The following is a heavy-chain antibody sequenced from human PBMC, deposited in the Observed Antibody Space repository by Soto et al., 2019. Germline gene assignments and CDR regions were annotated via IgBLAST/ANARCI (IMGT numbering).Heavy chain of an antibody. Sequence: PSETLSLTCTVSGGSISSSSYYWGWIRQPPGKGLEWIGSIYYSGSTYYNPSLKSRVTVSVDTSKNQFSLKLSSVTAADTAVYYCARHSPLDEDYYYYYYMDVWGKGTTVTVSS. J-gene: IGHJ6*03. CDR1: GGSISSSSYY. CDR2: IYYSGST. V-gene: IGHV4-39*01. CDR3: ARHSPLDEDYYYYYYMDV.